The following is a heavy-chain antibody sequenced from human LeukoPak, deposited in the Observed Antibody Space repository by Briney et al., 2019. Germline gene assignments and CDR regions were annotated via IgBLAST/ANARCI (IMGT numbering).Heavy chain of an antibody. CDR3: ATSGYYYDSSGYLAHDY. J-gene: IGHJ4*02. V-gene: IGHV4-4*07. Sequence: TETLSLTCSVPGGSLSSYYWSSIRQPAGKGPEWIERIYTSGSTNSNPSLKSRVTMSVDTSKNQFSLKLSSVTAADTAVYYCATSGYYYDSSGYLAHDYWGQGTLVTVSS. D-gene: IGHD3-22*01. CDR1: GGSLSSYY. CDR2: IYTSGST.